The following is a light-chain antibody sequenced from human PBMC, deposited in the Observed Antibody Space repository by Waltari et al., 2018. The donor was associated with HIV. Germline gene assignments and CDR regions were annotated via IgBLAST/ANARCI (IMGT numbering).Light chain of an antibody. Sequence: QSALAQPRSVSGSPGQSVTISCTGTSSDVGAYYFVSWYQQHPGLAPKLIIDDVARRPSGVPDRSSGSKSGSTASLTIAGLQAEDEADYRCCSYAGTFRVFGGGTKLTVL. J-gene: IGLJ3*02. CDR2: DVA. V-gene: IGLV2-11*01. CDR1: SSDVGAYYF. CDR3: CSYAGTFRV.